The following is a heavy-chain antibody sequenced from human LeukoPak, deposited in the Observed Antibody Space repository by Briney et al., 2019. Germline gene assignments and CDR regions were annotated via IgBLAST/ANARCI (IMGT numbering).Heavy chain of an antibody. J-gene: IGHJ5*02. V-gene: IGHV3-33*01. CDR1: GFTFSVYG. CDR3: ARDSYQDYYGRFDP. D-gene: IGHD3-10*01. Sequence: GGSLRLSCAASGFTFSVYGMHWVRQAPGKGLEWVAIIRFDGSNIHYADSVNGRFTISRDNSENTLYLQMNGLTAEDTAMYYCARDSYQDYYGRFDPWGQGTLVIVSS. CDR2: IRFDGSNI.